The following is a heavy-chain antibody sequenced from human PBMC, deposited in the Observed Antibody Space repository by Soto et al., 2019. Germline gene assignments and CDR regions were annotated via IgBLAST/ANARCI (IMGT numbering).Heavy chain of an antibody. D-gene: IGHD2-21*01. V-gene: IGHV4-4*02. J-gene: IGHJ6*02. CDR2: IYHSGST. Sequence: QVQLQESGPGLVKPSGTLSLTCAVSGGSISSSNWWSWVRQPPGKGREWIGEIYHSGSTNYNPSLKSRVTISVDKAKNQFSRKLSSVTAADTAVYYCATLHCGGGPYYYYGMDVWGQGTTVTVSS. CDR3: ATLHCGGGPYYYYGMDV. CDR1: GGSISSSNW.